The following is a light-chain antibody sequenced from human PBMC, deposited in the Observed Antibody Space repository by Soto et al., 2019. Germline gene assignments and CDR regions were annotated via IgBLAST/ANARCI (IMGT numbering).Light chain of an antibody. V-gene: IGKV3-20*01. J-gene: IGKJ2*01. CDR2: DAV. CDR1: QSVSGTN. CDR3: HQYGSSLGT. Sequence: EIVLTQSPGTLSLSPGEAATLSCRASQSVSGTNLAWYQQRAGQAPRLLIYDAVRRATGIPDRFSGSGSGTDFTLTISRLEPEDFAVYFCHQYGSSLGTFGQGTKVDIK.